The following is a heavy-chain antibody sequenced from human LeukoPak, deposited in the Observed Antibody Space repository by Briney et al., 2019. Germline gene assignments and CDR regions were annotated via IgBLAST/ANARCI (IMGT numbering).Heavy chain of an antibody. CDR2: INHSGTT. D-gene: IGHD5-18*01. J-gene: IGHJ5*02. Sequence: PSETLSLTCTVSGGSISSYYWSWIRQPPGKGLEWIGQINHSGTTNYNPSLKSRVTILVDTSKNQFSLKLSSVTAADTAVYYCTRVDTAMSAFDPWGQGTLVTVSS. CDR3: TRVDTAMSAFDP. V-gene: IGHV4-34*01. CDR1: GGSISSYY.